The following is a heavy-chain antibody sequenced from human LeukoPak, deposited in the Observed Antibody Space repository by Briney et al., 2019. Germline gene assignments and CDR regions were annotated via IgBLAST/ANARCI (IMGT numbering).Heavy chain of an antibody. Sequence: SETLSLTCTVSGGSISSGGYYWSWIRQHPAKGLEWIGYIYYSGSTYYNPSLKSRVTISVDTSKNQFSLKLNSVTAADTAVYYCARVKGTAAGVPDYWGQGTLVTVSS. CDR3: ARVKGTAAGVPDY. CDR2: IYYSGST. D-gene: IGHD6-13*01. CDR1: GGSISSGGYY. J-gene: IGHJ4*02. V-gene: IGHV4-31*03.